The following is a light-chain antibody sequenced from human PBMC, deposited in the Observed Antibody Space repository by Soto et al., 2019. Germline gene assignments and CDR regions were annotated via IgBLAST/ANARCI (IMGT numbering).Light chain of an antibody. J-gene: IGLJ1*01. Sequence: QSALTQPASLSGSPGQSITISCTGTTSDDYVSWYQHPPGKAPKLLIYEVVNRPSEVSDRFSGSKSDSTASLTISGLQADDEAHYYCCSYTSDNSWVFGTGTKVTVL. CDR2: EVV. V-gene: IGLV2-14*01. CDR3: CSYTSDNSWV. CDR1: TSDDY.